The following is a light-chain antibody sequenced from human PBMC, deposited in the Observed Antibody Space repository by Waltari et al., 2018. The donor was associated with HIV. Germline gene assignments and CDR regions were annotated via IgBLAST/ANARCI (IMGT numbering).Light chain of an antibody. V-gene: IGKV1-33*01. CDR1: QDINNY. Sequence: DIQLTQSPSSLSVSVGDRVTITCQASQDINNYLNWDQQRPGKAPKVLIYDASILEAGVPSRFSGRGSGTDFTLTISSLQPEDIATYYCQQYDNLYTFGQGTKLELK. CDR3: QQYDNLYT. CDR2: DAS. J-gene: IGKJ2*01.